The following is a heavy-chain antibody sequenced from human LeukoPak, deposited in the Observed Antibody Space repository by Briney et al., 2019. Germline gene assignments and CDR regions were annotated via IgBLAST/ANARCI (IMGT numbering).Heavy chain of an antibody. CDR1: GFTFSSYG. Sequence: GGSLRLSCAASGFTFSSYGMHWVRQAPGKGLEWVAVISYDGSNKYYADSVKGRFTISRDNSKNTLYLQMNSLRAEDTAVYHCAKTHSSSWPSDAFDIWGQGTMVTVSS. J-gene: IGHJ3*02. D-gene: IGHD6-13*01. V-gene: IGHV3-30*18. CDR2: ISYDGSNK. CDR3: AKTHSSSWPSDAFDI.